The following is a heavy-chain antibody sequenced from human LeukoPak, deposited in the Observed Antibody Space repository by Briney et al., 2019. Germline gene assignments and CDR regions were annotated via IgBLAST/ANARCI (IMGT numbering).Heavy chain of an antibody. CDR2: TYYRSKWYN. J-gene: IGHJ4*02. D-gene: IGHD7-27*01. V-gene: IGHV6-1*01. CDR3: TRELPWGPADY. Sequence: SQTLSLTCAISGDSVSSNSAVWGWIRQSPSRGLEWLGRTYYRSKWYNDYAVSLKSRITINPDTSKNQVSLQLNSVTTEDTAVYYCTRELPWGPADYWGQGTLVTVSS. CDR1: GDSVSSNSAV.